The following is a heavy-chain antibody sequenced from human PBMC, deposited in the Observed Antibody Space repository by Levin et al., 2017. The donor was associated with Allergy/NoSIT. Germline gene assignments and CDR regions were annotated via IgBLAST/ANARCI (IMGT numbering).Heavy chain of an antibody. Sequence: GGSLRLSCAASGFTLSIYAMHWVRQAPGKGLEWVAVISYDGSNKHYADSVKGRFTISRDNSKNTLYLQMNSLRAEDTSVYYCARDVGGYYYYYGMDVWGQGTTVTVSS. CDR3: ARDVGGYYYYYGMDV. J-gene: IGHJ6*02. CDR2: ISYDGSNK. D-gene: IGHD1-26*01. CDR1: GFTLSIYA. V-gene: IGHV3-30-3*01.